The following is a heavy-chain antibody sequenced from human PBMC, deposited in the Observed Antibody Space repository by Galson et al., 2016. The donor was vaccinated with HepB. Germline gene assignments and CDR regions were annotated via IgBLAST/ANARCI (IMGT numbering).Heavy chain of an antibody. CDR2: ISSEGRDT. D-gene: IGHD3-9*01. V-gene: IGHV3-64D*09. CDR3: VIWSTVTTFWDGYFES. Sequence: SLRLSCAASGFSLSDHAMHWVRQAPGKGLEHVAGISSEGRDTYSADSMTARFTISRDNSKNTLFLQMSSLRAEDTALYYCVIWSTVTTFWDGYFESWGPGTLVTVSS. J-gene: IGHJ4*02. CDR1: GFSLSDHA.